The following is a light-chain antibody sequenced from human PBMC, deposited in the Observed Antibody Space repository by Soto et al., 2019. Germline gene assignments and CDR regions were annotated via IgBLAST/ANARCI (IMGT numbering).Light chain of an antibody. J-gene: IGLJ1*01. CDR3: CSYAGGYTHYV. V-gene: IGLV2-11*01. CDR1: RSDVGAYNY. CDR2: DVS. Sequence: QSALTQPPSVSGSPVQSVTISCTGTRSDVGAYNYVSWYQQHPDKAPKLMICDVSQRPSGVADRFSGSKSGNTASLTISGLLADDDDDDYCCSYAGGYTHYVFGTGTKVTVL.